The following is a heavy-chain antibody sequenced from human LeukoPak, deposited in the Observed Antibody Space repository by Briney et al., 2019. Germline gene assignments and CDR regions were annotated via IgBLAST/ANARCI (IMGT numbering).Heavy chain of an antibody. CDR3: AKEDYGGNPFDY. CDR2: ISWNSGSI. CDR1: GFTFDDYA. Sequence: SLRLSCAASGFTFDDYAMHWVRQAPGKGLEWVSGISWNSGSIGYADSVKGRFTTSRDNAKNSLYLQMNSLRAEDTALYYCAKEDYGGNPFDYWGQGTLVTVSS. V-gene: IGHV3-9*01. D-gene: IGHD4-17*01. J-gene: IGHJ4*02.